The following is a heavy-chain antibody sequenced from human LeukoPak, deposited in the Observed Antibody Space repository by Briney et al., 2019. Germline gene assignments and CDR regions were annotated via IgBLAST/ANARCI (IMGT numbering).Heavy chain of an antibody. Sequence: GGSLRLSCAASGFTVSSNYMSWVRQAPGKGLEWVSVIYSGGSTYYADSVKGRFTISRDNSKNTLYLQMNSLRAEDTAVYYCARVSSATGTPLFTYWGQGTLVTVSS. J-gene: IGHJ4*02. CDR3: ARVSSATGTPLFTY. CDR1: GFTVSSNY. V-gene: IGHV3-53*01. D-gene: IGHD1-1*01. CDR2: IYSGGST.